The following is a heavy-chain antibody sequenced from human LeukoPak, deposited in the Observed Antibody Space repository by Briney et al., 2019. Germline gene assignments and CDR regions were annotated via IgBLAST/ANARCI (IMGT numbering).Heavy chain of an antibody. CDR3: ARRMDSSGYYYSRYFDY. D-gene: IGHD3-22*01. CDR2: ISYSGGT. CDR1: GGSISSYY. V-gene: IGHV4-39*01. Sequence: SETLSLTCTVSGGSISSYYWDWIRQPPGKGLEWIGSISYSGGTHYNPSLKSRVTISVDTSKNQFSLKLSSVSAADTAVYYCARRMDSSGYYYSRYFDYWGQGTLVTVSS. J-gene: IGHJ4*02.